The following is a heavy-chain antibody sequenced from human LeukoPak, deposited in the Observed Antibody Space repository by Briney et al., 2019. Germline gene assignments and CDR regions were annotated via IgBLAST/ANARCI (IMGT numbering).Heavy chain of an antibody. V-gene: IGHV3-33*01. CDR3: ASLGAQYCSSTSCLDY. D-gene: IGHD2-2*01. CDR2: IWYDGSNK. CDR1: VFTLSYSR. J-gene: IGHJ4*02. Sequence: PGGSLLLSFAAHVFTLSYSRIHTGPQAPGKGLEWVAVIWYDGSNKYYADSVKGRFTISRDNSKNTLYLQMNSLRAEDTAVYYCASLGAQYCSSTSCLDYWGQGTLVTVSS.